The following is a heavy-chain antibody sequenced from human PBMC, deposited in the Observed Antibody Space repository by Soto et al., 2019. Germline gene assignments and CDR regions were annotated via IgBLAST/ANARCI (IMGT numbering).Heavy chain of an antibody. CDR2: IYPGDSDT. J-gene: IGHJ6*02. CDR1: GYSFTSYW. D-gene: IGHD2-2*01. CDR3: ARLVGLGYCSSTSCSDYSYGMEV. V-gene: IGHV5-51*01. Sequence: GESLKISCKGSGYSFTSYWIGWVRQMPGKGLEWMGIIYPGDSDTRYSPSFQGQVTISADKSISTAYLQWSSLKASDTAMYYCARLVGLGYCSSTSCSDYSYGMEVWGQGPTVTVSS.